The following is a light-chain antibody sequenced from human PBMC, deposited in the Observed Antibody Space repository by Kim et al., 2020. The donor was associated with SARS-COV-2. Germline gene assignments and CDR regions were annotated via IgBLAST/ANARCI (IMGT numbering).Light chain of an antibody. CDR1: NIGSKS. J-gene: IGLJ3*02. CDR3: QVWDSSSDHRV. Sequence: APGKTARITCGGNNIGSKSVHWYQQKPGQAPVLVVYYDSDRPSGIPERISGSNSGSTATLTISRVEAGDEGDYYCQVWDSSSDHRVFGGGTQLTVL. V-gene: IGLV3-21*03. CDR2: YDS.